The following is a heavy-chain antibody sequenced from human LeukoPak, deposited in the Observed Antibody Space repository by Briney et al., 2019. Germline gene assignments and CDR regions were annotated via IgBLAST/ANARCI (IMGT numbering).Heavy chain of an antibody. V-gene: IGHV4-34*01. D-gene: IGHD3-10*01. CDR2: INHSGNI. Sequence: SETLSLTCAVYGGSFSGYYWSWIRQPPGKGLEWIGEINHSGNINCNPSLKSRVTISVDTSKNQLSLKLNSVTAADTAVYYCARGPREGSGSFSYNWFDPWGQGTLVTVSS. CDR3: ARGPREGSGSFSYNWFDP. J-gene: IGHJ5*02. CDR1: GGSFSGYY.